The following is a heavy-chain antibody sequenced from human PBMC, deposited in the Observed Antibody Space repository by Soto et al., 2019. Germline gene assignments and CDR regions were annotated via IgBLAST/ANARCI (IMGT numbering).Heavy chain of an antibody. J-gene: IGHJ6*02. Sequence: GGSLRLSCAASGFTFSNYNMNWVRQAPGKGLQWVSYISSSSNTIYYADSVKGRFSVSRDNAKNSLYLQMNSLRDEDTAVYYCARGGSGSYYLLYDSYYGMDVWGQGATVTVSS. V-gene: IGHV3-48*02. CDR1: GFTFSNYN. D-gene: IGHD3-10*01. CDR2: ISSSSNTI. CDR3: ARGGSGSYYLLYDSYYGMDV.